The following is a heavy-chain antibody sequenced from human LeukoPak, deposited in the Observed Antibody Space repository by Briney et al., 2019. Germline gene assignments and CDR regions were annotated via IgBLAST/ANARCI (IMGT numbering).Heavy chain of an antibody. J-gene: IGHJ4*02. CDR3: ARDSSEDIVVVVAATVDY. Sequence: GGSLRPSCAACGFTFSSYSLNWVRQAPGKGLEWVSSISSSSSYIYYADSVKGRFTISRDNAKNSLYLQMNSLRAEDTAVYYCARDSSEDIVVVVAATVDYWGQGALVTVSS. CDR2: ISSSSSYI. CDR1: GFTFSSYS. D-gene: IGHD2-15*01. V-gene: IGHV3-21*01.